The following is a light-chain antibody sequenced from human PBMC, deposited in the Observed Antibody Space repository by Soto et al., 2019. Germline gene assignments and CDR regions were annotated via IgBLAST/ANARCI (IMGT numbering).Light chain of an antibody. CDR1: QRIRSY. Sequence: DIQLTQSPSSLSASVGDRVTIACRASQRIRSYLNWYQQKPGKAPKLLIYSATSLQSGVPSRFSGSQSGTDFTLTISSLQREDFATYYCQQSHDIPLTFGGGTPVEIK. J-gene: IGKJ4*01. CDR3: QQSHDIPLT. V-gene: IGKV1-39*01. CDR2: SAT.